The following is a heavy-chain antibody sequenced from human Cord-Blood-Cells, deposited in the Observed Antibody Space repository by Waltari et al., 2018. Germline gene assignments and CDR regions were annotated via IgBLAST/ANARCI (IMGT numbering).Heavy chain of an antibody. J-gene: IGHJ4*02. CDR3: ARGCQEAWFDY. CDR1: GGSFSGYY. V-gene: IGHV4-34*01. Sequence: QVQLQQWGAGLLKPSETLSLTCAVYGGSFSGYYWSWIRQPPGKGLEWIGEINHSGSTNYNPSLKSRVTISVDTSKNQFSLKLSSVTAADTAVYYCARGCQEAWFDYWGQGTLVTVSS. CDR2: INHSGST.